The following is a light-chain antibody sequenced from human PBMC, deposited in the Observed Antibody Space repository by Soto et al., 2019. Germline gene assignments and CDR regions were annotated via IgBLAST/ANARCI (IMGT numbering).Light chain of an antibody. J-gene: IGKJ1*01. V-gene: IGKV1-17*01. CDR3: LQHNSYPLT. Sequence: DIQLTKSPSSLSASVGDRVTITCRASQSISNHLNWYQQKPGKAPKRLIYAASSLQSGVPSRFSGSGSGTEFTLTISSPQPEDFATYYCLQHNSYPLTFGQGTKVDI. CDR2: AAS. CDR1: QSISNH.